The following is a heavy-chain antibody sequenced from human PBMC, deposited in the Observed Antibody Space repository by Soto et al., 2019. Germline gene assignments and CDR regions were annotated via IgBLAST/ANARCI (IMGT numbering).Heavy chain of an antibody. V-gene: IGHV4-30-2*01. CDR3: ARGFTAAAGGFYY. Sequence: SETLSLTCAVSGGSISSGGYSWSWIRQPPGKGLEWIGYIDHSGSTYYNPSLKSRVTISVDRSKNQFSLKLSSVTAADTAVYYCARGFTAAAGGFYYWGQGTLVTVSS. J-gene: IGHJ4*02. CDR2: IDHSGST. CDR1: GGSISSGGYS. D-gene: IGHD6-13*01.